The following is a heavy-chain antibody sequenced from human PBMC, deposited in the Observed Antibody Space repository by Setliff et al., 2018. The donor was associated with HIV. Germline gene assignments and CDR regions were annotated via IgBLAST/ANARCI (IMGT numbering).Heavy chain of an antibody. CDR3: ARDEAWDFWSGYAGGNYYMDV. Sequence: SETLSLTCTVSGGSIRSGSYYWSWIRQPAGKGLEWIGHIYTSGSTNYNPSLKSRVTISVDTSKNQFSLKLSSVTAADTAVYYCARDEAWDFWSGYAGGNYYMDVWGKGTTVTVSS. D-gene: IGHD3-3*01. CDR1: GGSIRSGSYY. J-gene: IGHJ6*03. CDR2: IYTSGST. V-gene: IGHV4-61*09.